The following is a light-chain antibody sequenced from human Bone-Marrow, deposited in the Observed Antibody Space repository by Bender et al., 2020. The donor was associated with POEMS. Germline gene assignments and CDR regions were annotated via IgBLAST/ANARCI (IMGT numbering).Light chain of an antibody. Sequence: SHVLTQPPSVSVAPGQTARITCGRDNIESEAVHWYQQKPGQSPVLVIYQNTRRPSGIPERFSGSNSGNTATLTISGTQALDEADYYCQAWDSSPWVFGGGTKLTVL. CDR3: QAWDSSPWV. V-gene: IGLV3-1*01. CDR1: NIESEA. J-gene: IGLJ3*02. CDR2: QNT.